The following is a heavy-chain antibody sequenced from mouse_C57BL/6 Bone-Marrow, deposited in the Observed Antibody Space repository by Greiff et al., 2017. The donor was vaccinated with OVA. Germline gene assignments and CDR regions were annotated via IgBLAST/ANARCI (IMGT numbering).Heavy chain of an antibody. J-gene: IGHJ3*01. D-gene: IGHD2-1*01. CDR2: IDPENGDT. V-gene: IGHV14-4*01. CDR1: GFNIKDDY. Sequence: VQLQQSGAELVRPGASVKLSCTASGFNIKDDYMHWVKQRPEQGLEWIGWIDPENGDTEYASKFQGKATITADTSSNTAYLQLSSLTSEDTAVYYCITSGENYYGNYDWFAYWGQGTLVTVSA. CDR3: ITSGENYYGNYDWFAY.